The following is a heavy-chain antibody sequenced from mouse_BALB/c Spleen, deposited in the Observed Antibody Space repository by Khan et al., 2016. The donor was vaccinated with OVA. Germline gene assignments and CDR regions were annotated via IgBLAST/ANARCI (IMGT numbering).Heavy chain of an antibody. J-gene: IGHJ3*01. D-gene: IGHD1-1*02. CDR2: ISTYYGHA. CDR3: TRGRGGTRFAY. V-gene: IGHV1S137*01. CDR1: GYTFTDFT. Sequence: QVQLKQSGAELVRPGVSVKISCKGSGYTFTDFTMHWVRQSHAMSLEWIGVISTYYGHATYNQEFKDKATLTVDKSSSTAYMELARLTSEDSAIYYCTRGRGGTRFAYWGQGTLVTVFA.